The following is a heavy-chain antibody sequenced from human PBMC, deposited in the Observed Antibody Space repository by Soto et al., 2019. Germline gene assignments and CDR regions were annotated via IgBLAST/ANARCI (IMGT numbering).Heavy chain of an antibody. CDR3: ARLRIATNNYKWCDR. D-gene: IGHD2-21*01. CDR2: IYYSGST. V-gene: IGHV4-31*11. J-gene: IGHJ5*02. Sequence: TLSLTCAVSGGSISRGGYYWSWSHQHPGKGLEWIGYIYYSGSTYYNPSLKSRVTISVDTSERQFSLNLRLVTAADTAVYYCARLRIATNNYKWCDRWGQGTLVTVSS. CDR1: GGSISRGGYY.